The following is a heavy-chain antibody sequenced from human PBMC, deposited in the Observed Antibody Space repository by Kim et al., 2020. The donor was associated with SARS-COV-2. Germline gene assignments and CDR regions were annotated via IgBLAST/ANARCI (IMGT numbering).Heavy chain of an antibody. CDR1: GFTFSSYG. CDR3: AKGGPVPPRRRYYDSSGGFDY. V-gene: IGHV3-30*18. J-gene: IGHJ4*02. D-gene: IGHD3-22*01. CDR2: ISYDGSNK. Sequence: GGSLRLSCAASGFTFSSYGMHWVRQAPGKGLEWVAVISYDGSNKYYADSVKGRFTISRDNSKNTLYLQMNSLRAEDTAVYYCAKGGPVPPRRRYYDSSGGFDYWGQGTLVTVSS.